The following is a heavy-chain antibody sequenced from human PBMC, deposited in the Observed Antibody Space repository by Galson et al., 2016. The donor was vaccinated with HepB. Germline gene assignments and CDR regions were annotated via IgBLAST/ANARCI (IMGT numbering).Heavy chain of an antibody. J-gene: IGHJ4*02. CDR2: IYDSGNT. V-gene: IGHV4-59*01. CDR1: GGSISRYY. Sequence: SETLSLTCTVSGGSISRYYWTWMRQPPGKGLEWIGYIYDSGNTNYDPSLRSQVPISVDPSKNQFSLKLRFVTAADTAVYYGARDYNGVLYWGQGTLVTVSS. CDR3: ARDYNGVLY. D-gene: IGHD3-10*01.